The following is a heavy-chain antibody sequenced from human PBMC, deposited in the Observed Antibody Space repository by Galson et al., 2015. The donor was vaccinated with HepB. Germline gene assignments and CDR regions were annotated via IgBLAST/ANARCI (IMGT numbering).Heavy chain of an antibody. CDR3: TTASPAPYGDYDAGFDP. CDR2: IKSKTDGGTT. V-gene: IGHV3-15*01. D-gene: IGHD4-17*01. J-gene: IGHJ5*02. CDR1: GFTFSNAW. Sequence: SLRLSCAASGFTFSNAWMSWVRQAPGKGLEWVGRIKSKTDGGTTDYAAPVKGRFTISSDDSKNTLYLQMNSLKTEDTAVYYCTTASPAPYGDYDAGFDPWGQGALVTVSS.